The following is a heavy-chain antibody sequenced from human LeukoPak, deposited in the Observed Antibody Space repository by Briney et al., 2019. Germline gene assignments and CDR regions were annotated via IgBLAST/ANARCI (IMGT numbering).Heavy chain of an antibody. Sequence: PSETLSLTCGVSGGSITSTSWWSWVRQPPGQGLEWIGEVSLSGLTNYSPSLKSRVTMSVDTSKNQFSLRLTSVTAADTAVYYSAKHESLIAFDIWGQGTMVTVSS. V-gene: IGHV4-4*02. CDR2: VSLSGLT. CDR1: GGSITSTSW. CDR3: AKHESLIAFDI. J-gene: IGHJ3*02.